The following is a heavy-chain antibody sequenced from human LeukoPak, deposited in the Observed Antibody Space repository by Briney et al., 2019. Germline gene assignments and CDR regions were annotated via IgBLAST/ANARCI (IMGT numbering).Heavy chain of an antibody. D-gene: IGHD5-12*01. J-gene: IGHJ4*02. V-gene: IGHV4-61*02. CDR1: GGSISSGSYY. Sequence: SQTLSLTCTVSGGSISSGSYYWSWIRQPAGKGLEWIGRIYTSGSTNYNPSLKSRVTISVDTSKNQFSLKLSSVTAADTAVYYCARKEVADPYYFDYWGQGTLVTVSS. CDR3: ARKEVADPYYFDY. CDR2: IYTSGST.